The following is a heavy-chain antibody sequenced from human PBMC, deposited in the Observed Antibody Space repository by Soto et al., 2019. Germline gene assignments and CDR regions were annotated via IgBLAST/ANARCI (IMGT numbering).Heavy chain of an antibody. CDR2: ISGSGGST. CDR3: AKDEIAVAGTGLDY. Sequence: PGGSLRLSCAASGFTFSSYAMSWVRQAPGRGLEWVSAISGSGGSTYYADSVKGRFTISRDNSKNTLYLQMNSLRAEDTAVYYCAKDEIAVAGTGLDYWGQGTLVTVLL. V-gene: IGHV3-23*01. J-gene: IGHJ4*02. D-gene: IGHD6-19*01. CDR1: GFTFSSYA.